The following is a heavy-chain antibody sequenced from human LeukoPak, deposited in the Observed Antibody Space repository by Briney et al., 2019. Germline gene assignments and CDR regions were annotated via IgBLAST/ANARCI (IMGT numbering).Heavy chain of an antibody. D-gene: IGHD1-26*01. J-gene: IGHJ4*02. CDR1: GGSFSGYY. CDR2: INHSGST. Sequence: SETLSLTCAVYGGSFSGYYWSWIRQPPGKGLEWIGEINHSGSTNYNPSLKSRVTISVDTSKNQFSLKLSSVTAADTAVYYCAREAPMGGSFWHYEYCFDYWGQGTLVTVSS. CDR3: AREAPMGGSFWHYEYCFDY. V-gene: IGHV4-34*01.